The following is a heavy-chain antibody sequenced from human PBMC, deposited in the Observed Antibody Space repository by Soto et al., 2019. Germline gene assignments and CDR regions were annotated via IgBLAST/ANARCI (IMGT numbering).Heavy chain of an antibody. CDR3: ARGGAGDFWSGKNAHNWFDP. Sequence: QLQLQESGPGLVKPSETLSLTCTVSGGSISSSSYYWGWIRQPPGKGLEWIGSIYYSGSTYYNPSLKSRVTISVDTSKNQCSLKLSSVTAADTAVYYCARGGAGDFWSGKNAHNWFDPWGQGTLVTVSS. J-gene: IGHJ5*02. V-gene: IGHV4-39*01. CDR1: GGSISSSSYY. CDR2: IYYSGST. D-gene: IGHD3-3*01.